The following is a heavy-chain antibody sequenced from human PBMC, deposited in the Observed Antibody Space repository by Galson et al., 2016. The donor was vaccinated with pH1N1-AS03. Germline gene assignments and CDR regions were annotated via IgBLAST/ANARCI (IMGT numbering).Heavy chain of an antibody. D-gene: IGHD4-11*01. CDR2: FHPGDSDT. CDR1: GYRFSTYY. CDR3: ARHSQCTRGTCYSSYFYALDV. V-gene: IGHV5-51*01. Sequence: QSGAEVKKPGESLNISCQGSGYRFSTYYIAWVRQMPGKGLEWMGIFHPGDSDTKYHPSFQGLVTMSADKSTNTPYLHWSSLKASDTAIYYCARHSQCTRGTCYSSYFYALDVWGRGTAVTVS. J-gene: IGHJ6*02.